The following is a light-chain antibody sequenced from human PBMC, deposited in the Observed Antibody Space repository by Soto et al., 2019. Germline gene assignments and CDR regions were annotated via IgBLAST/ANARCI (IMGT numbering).Light chain of an antibody. CDR2: KAS. J-gene: IGKJ5*01. V-gene: IGKV1-5*03. Sequence: DIQMTQSPSTRAVSLGYRCTITCRASQTISSWLAWYQQKPGKAPKLLIYKASTLKSGVPSRFSGSGSGTEFTLTISSLQPEDFATYYCLQHKGYPPPFGQGTRLEI. CDR1: QTISSW. CDR3: LQHKGYPPP.